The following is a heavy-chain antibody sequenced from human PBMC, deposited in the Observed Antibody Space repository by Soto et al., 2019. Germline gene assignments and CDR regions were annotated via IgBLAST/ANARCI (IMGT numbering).Heavy chain of an antibody. Sequence: CKASGYTFTIYGISWVRQAPGQGLEWMGWISAYNGNTNYAQKLQGRVTMTTDTSTSTAYMELRSLRSDDTAVYYCARVYSYDYIWGSYRPTYFDYWGQGTLVTVSS. J-gene: IGHJ4*02. V-gene: IGHV1-18*01. CDR1: GYTFTIYG. CDR3: ARVYSYDYIWGSYRPTYFDY. CDR2: ISAYNGNT. D-gene: IGHD3-16*02.